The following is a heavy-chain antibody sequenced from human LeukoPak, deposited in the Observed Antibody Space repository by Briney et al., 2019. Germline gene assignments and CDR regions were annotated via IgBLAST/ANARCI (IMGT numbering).Heavy chain of an antibody. J-gene: IGHJ4*02. Sequence: GASVKVSCKASGYTFTTSDINWVRQAPGQGLEWLGWMNPNSGNTGYAQKFQGRVTMTRNTSISTAYMELSSLRSEDTAVYYCARGEAKGYYDSSGFILYYFDYWGQGTLVTVSS. CDR3: ARGEAKGYYDSSGFILYYFDY. CDR1: GYTFTTSD. CDR2: MNPNSGNT. D-gene: IGHD3-22*01. V-gene: IGHV1-8*01.